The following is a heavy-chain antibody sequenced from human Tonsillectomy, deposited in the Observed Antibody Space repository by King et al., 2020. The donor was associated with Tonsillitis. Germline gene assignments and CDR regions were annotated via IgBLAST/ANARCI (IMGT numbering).Heavy chain of an antibody. V-gene: IGHV3-30*18. Sequence: VQLVESGGGVVQPGRSLRLSCAASGFTFSSYGMHWVRQAPGKGLEWVAVISYDGNNKYNEGSVKGRFTISRDNSKNTLYLQMNSLRGEDTAVYYCAKGHSSGWFYFDSWGQGTLVTVSS. D-gene: IGHD6-19*01. CDR2: ISYDGNNK. CDR3: AKGHSSGWFYFDS. J-gene: IGHJ4*02. CDR1: GFTFSSYG.